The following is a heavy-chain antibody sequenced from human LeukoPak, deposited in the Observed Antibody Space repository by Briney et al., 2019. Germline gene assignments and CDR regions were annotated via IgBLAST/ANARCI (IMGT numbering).Heavy chain of an antibody. V-gene: IGHV1-24*01. CDR3: ATLSYYYDSSGRPYYFDY. CDR2: FDPEDGET. J-gene: IGHJ4*02. CDR1: GYILSELS. Sequence: ASVKVSCKVSGYILSELSIHWVRQAPGKGLEWMGGFDPEDGETIYAQKFQGRVTMTEDTSSDTAYMELRSLRSEDTAVYYCATLSYYYDSSGRPYYFDYWGQGTLVTVSS. D-gene: IGHD3-22*01.